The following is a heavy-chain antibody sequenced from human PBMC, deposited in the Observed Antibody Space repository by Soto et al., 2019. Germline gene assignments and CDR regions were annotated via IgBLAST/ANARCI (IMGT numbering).Heavy chain of an antibody. CDR2: INHSGST. CDR1: GGSFSGYY. CDR3: ARAVSYYDILTGYPFRDYYGMDV. J-gene: IGHJ6*02. Sequence: SETLSLTCAVYGGSFSGYYWIWIRQPPGKGLEWIGEINHSGSTNYNPSLKSRVTISVDTSKNQFSLKLSSATAADTAVYYCARAVSYYDILTGYPFRDYYGMDVWGQGTTVTVSS. V-gene: IGHV4-34*01. D-gene: IGHD3-9*01.